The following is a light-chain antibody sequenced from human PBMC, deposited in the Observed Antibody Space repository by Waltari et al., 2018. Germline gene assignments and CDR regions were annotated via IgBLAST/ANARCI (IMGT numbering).Light chain of an antibody. J-gene: IGKJ2*01. V-gene: IGKV3D-15*01. CDR2: AAS. CDR3: QQYNGWRT. CDR1: QTINSD. Sequence: EIVMTQSPATLSVSPGERATLSCRASQTINSDLAWYQQKPGQAPRLLIYAASTRATGIPVRSSGSGSGTEFTLTISSLQSEDFAVYYCQQYNGWRTFGQGTKLEIK.